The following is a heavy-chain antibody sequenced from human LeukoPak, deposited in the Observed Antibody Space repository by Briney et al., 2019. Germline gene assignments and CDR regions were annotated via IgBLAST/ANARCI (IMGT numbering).Heavy chain of an antibody. CDR1: GFTVSSNY. CDR2: ISGTSDYI. V-gene: IGHV3-21*06. D-gene: IGHD2-2*01. J-gene: IGHJ4*02. Sequence: GGSLRLSCAASGFTVSSNYMSWVRQAPGKGLEWVSSISGTSDYIYYADSVKGRFTISRDNGQNSLYLQMNSLRAEDTAVYYCARREPQGCSGTSCFAGPVGHWGQGTLVTVSS. CDR3: ARREPQGCSGTSCFAGPVGH.